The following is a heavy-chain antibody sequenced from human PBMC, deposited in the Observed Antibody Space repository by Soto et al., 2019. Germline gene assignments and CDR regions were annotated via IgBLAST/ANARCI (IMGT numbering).Heavy chain of an antibody. CDR2: ISSSGGTR. CDR3: AKASGWKDYYYYGMDV. CDR1: GFTFSNYA. J-gene: IGHJ6*02. Sequence: EVQLLESGGDLVQPGGSLGLSCAASGFTFSNYAMSWVRQAPGKGLEWFSAISSSGGTRYYADSVKGRFTISRDNSKYTLYLQMNSLRAEDTAVYYCAKASGWKDYYYYGMDVWGQGTTVTVSS. V-gene: IGHV3-23*01. D-gene: IGHD6-25*01.